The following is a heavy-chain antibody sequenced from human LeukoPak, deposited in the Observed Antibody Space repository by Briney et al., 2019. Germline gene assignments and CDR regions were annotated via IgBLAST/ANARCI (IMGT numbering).Heavy chain of an antibody. J-gene: IGHJ5*02. V-gene: IGHV3-66*01. CDR1: RFTVSSNY. CDR2: IYSGGST. CDR3: ARVGPVSSWYPNWFDP. Sequence: GGSLRLSCAASRFTVSSNYMSWVRQAPGKGLEWVSVIYSGGSTYYADSVKGRFTISRDNSKNTLYLQMNSLRAEDTAVYYCARVGPVSSWYPNWFDPWGQGTLVTVSS. D-gene: IGHD6-13*01.